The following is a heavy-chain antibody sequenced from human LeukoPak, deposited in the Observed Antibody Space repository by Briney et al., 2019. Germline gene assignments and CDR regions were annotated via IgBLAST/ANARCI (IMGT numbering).Heavy chain of an antibody. J-gene: IGHJ5*02. CDR2: IYYSGST. CDR3: ARGGARQYCSSTSCYPFDP. V-gene: IGHV4-59*01. Sequence: SETLFLTCTVSGGPISSYYWSWIRQPPGKGLEWIGYIYYSGSTNYNPSLKSRVTISVDTSKNQFSLKLSSVTAADTAVYYCARGGARQYCSSTSCYPFDPWGQGTLVTVSS. CDR1: GGPISSYY. D-gene: IGHD2-2*01.